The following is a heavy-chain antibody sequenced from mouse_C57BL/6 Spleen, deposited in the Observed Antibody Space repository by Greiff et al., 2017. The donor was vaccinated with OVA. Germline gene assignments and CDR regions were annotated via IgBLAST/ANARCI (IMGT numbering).Heavy chain of an antibody. J-gene: IGHJ3*01. CDR1: GYAFSSSW. CDR2: IYPGDGDT. D-gene: IGHD2-3*01. Sequence: QVQLKQSGPELVKPGASVKISCKASGYAFSSSWMNWVKQRPGKGLEWIGRIYPGDGDTNYNGKFKGKATLTADKSSSTAYMQLSSLTSEDSAVYFCARSGDGLGFAYWGQGTLVTVSA. CDR3: ARSGDGLGFAY. V-gene: IGHV1-82*01.